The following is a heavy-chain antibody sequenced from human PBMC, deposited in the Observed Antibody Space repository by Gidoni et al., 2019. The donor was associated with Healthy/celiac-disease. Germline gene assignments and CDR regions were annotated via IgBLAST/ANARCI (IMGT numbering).Heavy chain of an antibody. V-gene: IGHV1-46*01. J-gene: IGHJ6*02. CDR2: INPSGGRK. Sequence: QVQLVQSGAEVKKPGASVKVSCKASGYTFTSYSMPWVRPAPGQGLEWMGIINPSGGRKSYEKKFQGRVTMTRDTSTSTGYMELSSLRSEDTAVYYCAREPPPKPRDDFWSGYADYYYGMDVWGQGTTVTVSS. D-gene: IGHD3-3*01. CDR3: AREPPPKPRDDFWSGYADYYYGMDV. CDR1: GYTFTSYS.